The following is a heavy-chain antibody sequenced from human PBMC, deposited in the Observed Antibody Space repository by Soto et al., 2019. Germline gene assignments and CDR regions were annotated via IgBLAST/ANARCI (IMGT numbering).Heavy chain of an antibody. Sequence: LRLSCVAPGFTFSSYGMHWVRQAPGKGLEWVAVIWYDGSNKYYVDSVKGRFTISRDNSKNTLYLQMNSLRAEDTAVYYCARETYYYDSSGPSYFDYWGQGTRVTVSS. J-gene: IGHJ4*02. CDR2: IWYDGSNK. CDR3: ARETYYYDSSGPSYFDY. V-gene: IGHV3-33*01. D-gene: IGHD3-22*01. CDR1: GFTFSSYG.